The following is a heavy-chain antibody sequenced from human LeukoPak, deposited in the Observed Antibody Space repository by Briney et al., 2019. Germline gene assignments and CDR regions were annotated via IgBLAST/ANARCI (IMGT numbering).Heavy chain of an antibody. CDR1: GFTFSSYG. CDR3: AKDRGLTGDLRGFDY. V-gene: IGHV3-30*02. J-gene: IGHJ4*02. CDR2: IRYDGSNK. Sequence: GGSLRLSCAASGFTFSSYGMHWVRQAPGKGLEWVAFIRYDGSNKYCADSVKGRFTISRDNSKNTLYLQMNSLRAEDTAVYYCAKDRGLTGDLRGFDYWGQGTLVTVSS. D-gene: IGHD7-27*01.